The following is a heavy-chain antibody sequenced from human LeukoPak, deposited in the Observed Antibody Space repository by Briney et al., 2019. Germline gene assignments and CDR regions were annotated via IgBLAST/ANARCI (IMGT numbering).Heavy chain of an antibody. CDR2: IYYSGST. CDR3: ARVVPAAPEYFQY. V-gene: IGHV4-39*01. D-gene: IGHD2-2*01. CDR1: GGSISSSNFY. J-gene: IGHJ1*01. Sequence: SETLSLTCTVSGGSISSSNFYWGWIRQPPGKGLEWIGNIYYSGSTYYNPSLKSRVTISVDTSKNQFSLKPSSVTAADTAVYYCARVVPAAPEYFQYWGQGTLVTVSS.